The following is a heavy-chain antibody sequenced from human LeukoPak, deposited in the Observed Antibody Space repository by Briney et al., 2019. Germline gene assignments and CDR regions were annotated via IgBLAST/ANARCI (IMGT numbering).Heavy chain of an antibody. V-gene: IGHV1-69*06. J-gene: IGHJ6*03. D-gene: IGHD4-17*01. CDR1: GYTFSGYY. CDR2: IIPIFGTA. CDR3: AKEGRYGAFYYYYYMDV. Sequence: VASVKVSCKASGYTFSGYYLHWVRQAPGQGLEWVGGIIPIFGTANYAQKFQGRVTITADKSTSTAYMELSSLRAEDTAVYYCAKEGRYGAFYYYYYMDVWGKGTTVTVSS.